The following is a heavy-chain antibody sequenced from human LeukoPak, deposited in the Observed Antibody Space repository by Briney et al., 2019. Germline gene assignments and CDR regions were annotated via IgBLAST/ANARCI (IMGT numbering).Heavy chain of an antibody. V-gene: IGHV4-4*07. D-gene: IGHD3-22*01. J-gene: IGHJ4*02. CDR1: GGSMSDYY. Sequence: SETLSLTCTVSGGSMSDYYWSWIRQPAGKGLEWIGLIYSSGSTSYNPSLKSRVTMSVDTSKKQFSLRLSSVTAADTAVYYCARTPIYYFDNSGYYNWGQGTLVTVSS. CDR2: IYSSGST. CDR3: ARTPIYYFDNSGYYN.